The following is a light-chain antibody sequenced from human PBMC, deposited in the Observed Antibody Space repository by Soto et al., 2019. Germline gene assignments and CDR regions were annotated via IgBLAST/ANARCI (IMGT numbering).Light chain of an antibody. V-gene: IGLV1-44*01. J-gene: IGLJ2*01. CDR1: SSNIGSNT. CDR3: AAWDDSLNAVV. CDR2: SSN. Sequence: QSALTQPPSASGTPGQRVTISCSGSSSNIGSNTVNWYQQVPGTAPKLLIYSSNQRPSGVPDRFSGSKSGTSASLAISGLQSVDEADYYCAAWDDSLNAVVFGGGTQLTVL.